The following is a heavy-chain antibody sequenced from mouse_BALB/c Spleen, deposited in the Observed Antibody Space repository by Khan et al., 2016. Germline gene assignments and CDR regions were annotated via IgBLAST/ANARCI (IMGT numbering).Heavy chain of an antibody. CDR2: INTNTGEP. CDR3: AGDYYGSNWFAY. J-gene: IGHJ3*01. CDR1: GYTFTNYG. V-gene: IGHV9-3*02. D-gene: IGHD1-1*01. Sequence: QIQLVQSGPELKKPGETVKISCKASGYTFTNYGMNWVKQAPGKGLKWMGWINTNTGEPTYAEEFKGRFAFSLETSASTAYLQINNLKNEDTATYFCAGDYYGSNWFAYRGQGTLVTVSA.